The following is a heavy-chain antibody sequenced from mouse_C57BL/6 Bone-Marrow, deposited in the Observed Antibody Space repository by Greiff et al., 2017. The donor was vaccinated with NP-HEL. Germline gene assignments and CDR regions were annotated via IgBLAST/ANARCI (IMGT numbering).Heavy chain of an antibody. Sequence: VKVVESGPELVKPGASVKISCKASGYAFSSSWMNWVKQRPGKGLEWIGRIYPGDGDTNYNGKFKGKATLTADKSSSTAYMQLSSLTSEDSAVYFCARGGVVGDAMDYWGQGTSVTVSS. CDR2: IYPGDGDT. CDR3: ARGGVVGDAMDY. CDR1: GYAFSSSW. V-gene: IGHV1-82*01. D-gene: IGHD1-1*01. J-gene: IGHJ4*01.